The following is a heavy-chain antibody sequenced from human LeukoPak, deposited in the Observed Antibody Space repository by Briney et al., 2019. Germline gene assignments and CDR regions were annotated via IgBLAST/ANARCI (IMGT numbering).Heavy chain of an antibody. CDR1: SYTFTTYG. J-gene: IGHJ4*02. CDR3: ARDPTEDFWSGFYSYFDF. D-gene: IGHD3-3*01. V-gene: IGHV1-18*01. CDR2: ISTYNGNT. Sequence: ASVKVSCKASSYTFTTYGLSWVRQAPGQGLEWMGGISTYNGNTNYAQKFQGRVTMTTDTSTSTAYMELRSLRSDDTAVYYCARDPTEDFWSGFYSYFDFWGQGTLVTVSS.